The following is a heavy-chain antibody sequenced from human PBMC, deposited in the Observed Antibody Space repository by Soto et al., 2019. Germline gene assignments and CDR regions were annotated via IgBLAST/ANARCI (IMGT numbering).Heavy chain of an antibody. CDR1: GGTFSTYA. CDR2: IIPIFSTA. Sequence: QVQLVQSGAEVKKPGSSVKVSCKSSGGTFSTYAISWVRQAPGQGLEWMGGIIPIFSTANYAQKFQGRVTITADESTTTAYMERISLRSEDTAVYYCARDEMVVATGSRTWHYYHGMDDWGQGTTVTVSS. CDR3: ARDEMVVATGSRTWHYYHGMDD. J-gene: IGHJ6*02. D-gene: IGHD2-15*01. V-gene: IGHV1-69*12.